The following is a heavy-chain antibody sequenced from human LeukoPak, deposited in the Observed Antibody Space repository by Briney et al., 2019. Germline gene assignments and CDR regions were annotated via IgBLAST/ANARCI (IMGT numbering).Heavy chain of an antibody. Sequence: SETLSLTCTVSGGSISSGSYYWSWVRQPPGKGLEWIGCIDYSGSTYYNPSLKSRVTVSADTSKNQFSLKLTSVTAADTAVYYCARRWYHAYCDYWGQGSLVTVSS. CDR1: GGSISSGSYY. V-gene: IGHV4-61*01. CDR2: IDYSGST. D-gene: IGHD2-15*01. CDR3: ARRWYHAYCDY. J-gene: IGHJ4*02.